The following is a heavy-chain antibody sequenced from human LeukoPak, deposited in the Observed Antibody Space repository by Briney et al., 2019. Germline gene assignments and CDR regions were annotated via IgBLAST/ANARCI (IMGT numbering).Heavy chain of an antibody. V-gene: IGHV4-30-4*01. CDR1: GGSISSGDYY. Sequence: PSETLSRTCTVSGGSISSGDYYWSWIRQPPGKGLEWIGYIYYSGSTDYNPSLKSRVTISVDTSKNQFSLKLSSVTAADTAVYYCARDKRTTGLDYWGQGTLVTVSS. CDR2: IYYSGST. D-gene: IGHD2/OR15-2a*01. J-gene: IGHJ4*02. CDR3: ARDKRTTGLDY.